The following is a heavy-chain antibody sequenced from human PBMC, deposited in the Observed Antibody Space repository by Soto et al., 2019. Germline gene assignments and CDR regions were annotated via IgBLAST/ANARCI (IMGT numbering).Heavy chain of an antibody. D-gene: IGHD6-13*01. J-gene: IGHJ4*02. V-gene: IGHV4-39*01. CDR2: IYYSGST. Sequence: SETLSLTCTVSGGSISSSSYYWGWIRQPPGKGLEWIGSIYYSGSTYYNPSLKSRVTISVDTSKNQFSLKLSSVTAADTAVYYCARGVSGAAAGPHYFDYWGQGTLVTVSS. CDR1: GGSISSSSYY. CDR3: ARGVSGAAAGPHYFDY.